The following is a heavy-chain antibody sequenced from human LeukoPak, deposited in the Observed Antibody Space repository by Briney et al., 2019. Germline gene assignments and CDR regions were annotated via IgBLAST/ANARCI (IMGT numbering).Heavy chain of an antibody. CDR3: ARQDGSGYYYFDY. Sequence: PGESLKISCKGSGYSFATHWIGWVRQMPGKGLEWMGIIYPGDSDTRYSPPFQGQVTISADKSITTAYVQWSSLKASDTAMYYCARQDGSGYYYFDYWGQGTLVTVSS. CDR2: IYPGDSDT. V-gene: IGHV5-51*01. J-gene: IGHJ4*02. CDR1: GYSFATHW. D-gene: IGHD3-22*01.